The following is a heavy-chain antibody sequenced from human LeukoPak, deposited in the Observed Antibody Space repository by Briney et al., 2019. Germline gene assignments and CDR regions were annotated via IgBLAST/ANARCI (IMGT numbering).Heavy chain of an antibody. V-gene: IGHV3-23*01. CDR2: VSGSGGST. Sequence: PGGSLRLSCAASGFTFSIYAMSWVRQAPGKGLEWVSTVSGSGGSTYYADSVKGRFTISRDNSNNTLYLQMNSLRAEDTAVYYCAKGAASRGYTYVANWGQGTLVSVSS. J-gene: IGHJ4*02. CDR3: AKGAASRGYTYVAN. D-gene: IGHD5-18*01. CDR1: GFTFSIYA.